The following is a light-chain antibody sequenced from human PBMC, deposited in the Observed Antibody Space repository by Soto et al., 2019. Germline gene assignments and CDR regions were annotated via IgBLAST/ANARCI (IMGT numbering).Light chain of an antibody. CDR1: QSVCSSC. CDR3: QQSGT. J-gene: IGKJ1*01. CDR2: GAS. Sequence: EIVLTQSPGTLSLSAGERATLSCRASQSVCSSCLAWYQHRPGQAPRLLIYGASYRVRGIPARFSGTGSGTDFILTISRLEPEDFAVYYCQQSGTFGQGTRVEIK. V-gene: IGKV3-20*01.